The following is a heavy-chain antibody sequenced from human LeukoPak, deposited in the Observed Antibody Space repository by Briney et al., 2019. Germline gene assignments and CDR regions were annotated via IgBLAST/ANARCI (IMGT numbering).Heavy chain of an antibody. CDR3: ARAKDYGDYDKSYYFDY. CDR1: GFTFSSYA. D-gene: IGHD4-17*01. J-gene: IGHJ4*02. Sequence: GGSLRLSCAASGFTFSSYAMSWVRQAPGKGLEWVSAISGSGGSTYYADSVKGRFTISRDSSKNTLYLQMNSLRAEDTAVYYCARAKDYGDYDKSYYFDYWGQGTLVTVSS. CDR2: ISGSGGST. V-gene: IGHV3-23*01.